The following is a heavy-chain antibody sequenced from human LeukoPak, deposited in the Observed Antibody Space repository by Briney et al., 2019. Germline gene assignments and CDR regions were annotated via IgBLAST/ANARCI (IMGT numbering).Heavy chain of an antibody. D-gene: IGHD6-6*01. CDR3: TRDYSSSSGRAFDI. Sequence: DPGGSLRLSCAASGFTFTTYSMNWVRQAPGKGLEWVSYITTTSSIIYYADSVKGRFTISRDNAKNSLYLQMNSLRAEDTALYYCTRDYSSSSGRAFDIWGQGTMVTVSS. CDR1: GFTFTTYS. CDR2: ITTTSSII. V-gene: IGHV3-48*01. J-gene: IGHJ3*02.